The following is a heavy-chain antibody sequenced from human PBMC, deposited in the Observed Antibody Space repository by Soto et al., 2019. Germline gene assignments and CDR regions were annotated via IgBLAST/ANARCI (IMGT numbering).Heavy chain of an antibody. Sequence: QVQLVQSGAEVRQPASSVKVSCKTSGGTFSSYAISWVRQAPGQGLEWMGGIVPIVDTSTYAQKFQGRVTSTADGSTSTGYMELSSLRSDDTAVYYCVRVVAIPGYPDNWGEGTLVTVSS. V-gene: IGHV1-69*12. CDR1: GGTFSSYA. J-gene: IGHJ4*02. CDR2: IVPIVDTS. CDR3: VRVVAIPGYPDN. D-gene: IGHD5-12*01.